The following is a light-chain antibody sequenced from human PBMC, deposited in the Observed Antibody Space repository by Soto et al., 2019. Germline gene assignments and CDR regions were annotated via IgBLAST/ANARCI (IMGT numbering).Light chain of an antibody. CDR1: SSNIGINT. V-gene: IGLV1-44*01. Sequence: QSVLTQPPSASGTPGQRVTISCSGSSSNIGINTVNWYQQVPGMAPKLLIYTDNQRPSGVPDRFSGSKSGTSASLAISGLQSEDEADYYCAAWDDSLNGLYVFXTGTKVTVL. J-gene: IGLJ1*01. CDR3: AAWDDSLNGLYV. CDR2: TDN.